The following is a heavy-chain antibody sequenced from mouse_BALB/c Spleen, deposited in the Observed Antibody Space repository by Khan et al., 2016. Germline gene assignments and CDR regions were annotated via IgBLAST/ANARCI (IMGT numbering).Heavy chain of an antibody. Sequence: IQLVQSGAELVKPGASVKLSCTASGFNIKDTYMHWVKQRPEQGLEWIGRIDPANGNTKYDPKFQGKATITADTSSNTAYLQLSSLTSEDTAVYYCASSLLYYGSSYDAMDYWGQGTSVTVSS. CDR1: GFNIKDTY. CDR2: IDPANGNT. D-gene: IGHD1-1*01. V-gene: IGHV14-3*02. CDR3: ASSLLYYGSSYDAMDY. J-gene: IGHJ4*01.